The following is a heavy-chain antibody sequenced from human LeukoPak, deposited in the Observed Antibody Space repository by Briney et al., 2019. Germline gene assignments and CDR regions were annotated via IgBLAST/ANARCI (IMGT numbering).Heavy chain of an antibody. CDR2: IYYSGST. D-gene: IGHD2-15*01. J-gene: IGHJ4*02. Sequence: SETLSLTCTVSGGSISSSSYYWGWIRQPPGKGLEWIGSIYYSGSTYYNPSLKSRVTMSVDTSKNQFSLKLSSVTAADTAVYYCARDLGAVVAAGYFDYWGQGTLVTVSS. CDR3: ARDLGAVVAAGYFDY. V-gene: IGHV4-39*07. CDR1: GGSISSSSYY.